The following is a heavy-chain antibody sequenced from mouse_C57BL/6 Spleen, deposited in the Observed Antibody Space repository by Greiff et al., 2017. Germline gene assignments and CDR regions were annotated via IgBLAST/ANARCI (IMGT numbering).Heavy chain of an antibody. D-gene: IGHD4-1*01. J-gene: IGHJ2*01. CDR3: AGELERGPYYFDC. CDR1: GYTFTSYW. CDR2: INPSNGGT. V-gene: IGHV1-53*01. Sequence: VQLQQPGTELVKPGASVKLSCKAPGYTFTSYWMHWVKQRPGQGLEWIGNINPSNGGTNYNEKFKSKATLTVDKSSSTAYMQLSSLTSEDSAVYYCAGELERGPYYFDCWGQGTTLTVS.